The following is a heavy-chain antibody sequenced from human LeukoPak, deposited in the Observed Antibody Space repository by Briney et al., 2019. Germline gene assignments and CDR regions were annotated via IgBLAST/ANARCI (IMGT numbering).Heavy chain of an antibody. J-gene: IGHJ4*02. Sequence: SGGSLRLSCAASGFTFSSYGMHWVRQAPGKGLEWVAVISYDGSNKYYADSVKGRFTISRDNSKNTLYLQMNSLRAEDTAVYYCARGLVRGVIITRYFDYWGQGTLVTVSS. CDR3: ARGLVRGVIITRYFDY. CDR2: ISYDGSNK. V-gene: IGHV3-30*03. D-gene: IGHD3-10*01. CDR1: GFTFSSYG.